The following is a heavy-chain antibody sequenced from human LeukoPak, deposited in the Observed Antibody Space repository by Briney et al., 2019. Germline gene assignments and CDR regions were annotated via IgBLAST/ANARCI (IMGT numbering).Heavy chain of an antibody. CDR3: ARDPLTDDAFDI. CDR2: MNPNSGNT. CDR1: GYTFTSYD. J-gene: IGHJ3*02. D-gene: IGHD7-27*01. Sequence: GASVKVSCKASGYTFTSYDINWVRQATGQGLEWMGWMNPNSGNTGYAQKFQGRVTMTRNTSISTAYMELSSLRSEDTAVYYCARDPLTDDAFDIWGQGTMVTVSS. V-gene: IGHV1-8*01.